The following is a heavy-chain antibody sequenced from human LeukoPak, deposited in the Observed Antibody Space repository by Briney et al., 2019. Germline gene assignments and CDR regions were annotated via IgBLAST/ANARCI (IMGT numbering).Heavy chain of an antibody. CDR1: GFTFSSYS. V-gene: IGHV3-21*01. Sequence: GGSLRLSCAASGFTFSSYSMNWVRQAPGKGLEWVSSISSSSSYIYYADSVKGRFTISRDNAKNSLYLQMNSLRAEDTAVYYCARDNEVTMVRGAFDYWGQGTLVTVSS. CDR3: ARDNEVTMVRGAFDY. J-gene: IGHJ4*02. CDR2: ISSSSSYI. D-gene: IGHD3-10*01.